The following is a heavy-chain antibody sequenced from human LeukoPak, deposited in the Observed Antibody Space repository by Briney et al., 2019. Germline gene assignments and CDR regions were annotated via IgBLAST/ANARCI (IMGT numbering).Heavy chain of an antibody. J-gene: IGHJ3*02. CDR2: IYYSGST. CDR3: ASPHQTAAFDI. Sequence: SETLSLTCAVSGASISSGDYSWSWIRQPPGKGLEWIGSIYYSGSTYYNPSLKSRVTISVDTSKNQFSLKLSSVTAADTAVYYCASPHQTAAFDIWGQGTMVTVSS. CDR1: GASISSGDYS. V-gene: IGHV4-39*01. D-gene: IGHD2-2*01.